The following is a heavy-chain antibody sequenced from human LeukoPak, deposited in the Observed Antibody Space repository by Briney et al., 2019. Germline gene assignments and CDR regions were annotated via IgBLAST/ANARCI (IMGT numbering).Heavy chain of an antibody. CDR3: AKAVSSTTKRSFDS. CDR1: GFTFSTYV. V-gene: IGHV3-23*01. Sequence: GGSLRLSCAASGFTFSTYVMTWVRQAPGKGLEWVSGLLGSGDNTYYADSVRGRFTVSRDNSKNTLYLQMNNLRAEDTAVYYCAKAVSSTTKRSFDSWGQGTLVTVSS. D-gene: IGHD2-2*01. J-gene: IGHJ4*02. CDR2: LLGSGDNT.